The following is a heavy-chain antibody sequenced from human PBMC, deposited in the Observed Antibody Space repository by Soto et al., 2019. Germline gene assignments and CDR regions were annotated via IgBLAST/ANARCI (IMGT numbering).Heavy chain of an antibody. Sequence: QITLKESGPTLVKPTQTLTLTCTFSGFSLNSSGVGVGWIRQPPGKALEWLALIYWNDEMHYSPSLKSRLTIAEDASKHQVVLTVANMDPVDTATYYCAHRRFAKYSSLPADFDYWGQGILVTVSS. J-gene: IGHJ4*02. D-gene: IGHD6-6*01. CDR2: IYWNDEM. CDR1: GFSLNSSGVG. CDR3: AHRRFAKYSSLPADFDY. V-gene: IGHV2-5*01.